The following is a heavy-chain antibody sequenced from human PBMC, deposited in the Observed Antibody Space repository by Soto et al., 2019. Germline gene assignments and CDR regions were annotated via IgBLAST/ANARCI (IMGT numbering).Heavy chain of an antibody. D-gene: IGHD4-17*01. V-gene: IGHV4-34*01. CDR2: IYDSGST. CDR1: GASFSSYY. CDR3: AKSTVTGALDY. Sequence: QVQLQQWGAGLLKPSETLSLTCAVYGASFSSYYWNWFRQPPGRGLEWIGEIYDSGSTNYNPSLKSRVTISADTSKNQFSLKLNSVTAADTAVYYCAKSTVTGALDYWGQGTLVTVSS. J-gene: IGHJ4*02.